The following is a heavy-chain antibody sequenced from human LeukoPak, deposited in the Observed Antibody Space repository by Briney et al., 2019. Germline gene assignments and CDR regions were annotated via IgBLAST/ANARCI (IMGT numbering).Heavy chain of an antibody. CDR2: VSGYNGDT. CDR1: GYTFTSYG. J-gene: IGHJ5*01. CDR3: ARDSRSGSYSGDS. D-gene: IGHD1-26*01. V-gene: IGHV1-18*01. Sequence: ASVKVSCKASGYTFTSYGITWVRQAPGQGFEWMGWVSGYNGDTNYAQKLQGRVTMATDTSTSTAYMELRSLRSDDTAVYYCARDSRSGSYSGDSWGQGTLVTVSS.